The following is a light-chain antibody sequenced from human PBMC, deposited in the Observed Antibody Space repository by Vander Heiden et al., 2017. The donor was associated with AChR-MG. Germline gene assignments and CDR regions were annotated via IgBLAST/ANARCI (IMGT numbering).Light chain of an antibody. CDR3: QAWDSSLVV. CDR2: QDS. CDR1: KVGDKY. J-gene: IGLJ2*01. Sequence: YKLPHPPSMSVSPGQAASITGAGEKVGDKYACGYQEKPGQSPVLGIYQDSKRSAGIPERFAGSNSGNTATLTISWTQARDEADYDSQAWDSSLVVFGGGTKLTVV. V-gene: IGLV3-1*01.